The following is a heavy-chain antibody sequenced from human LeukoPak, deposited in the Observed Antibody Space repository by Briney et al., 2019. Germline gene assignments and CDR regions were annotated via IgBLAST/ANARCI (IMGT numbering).Heavy chain of an antibody. V-gene: IGHV3-15*05. D-gene: IGHD5-12*01. Sequence: SWIRQPAGKGLEWIGRIKSDGGTTDYAAPVKGRFTISRDDSKNTLYLQMNSLRAEDTALYYCAKDINSGYDLAYYMDVWGKGTTVTVSS. CDR3: AKDINSGYDLAYYMDV. J-gene: IGHJ6*03. CDR2: IKSDGGTT.